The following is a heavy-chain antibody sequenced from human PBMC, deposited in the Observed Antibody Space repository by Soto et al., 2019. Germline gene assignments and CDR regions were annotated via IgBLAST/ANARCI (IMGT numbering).Heavy chain of an antibody. CDR3: ARPAQRLDYYYYYGMDV. D-gene: IGHD3-3*01. V-gene: IGHV4-59*08. J-gene: IGHJ6*02. CDR1: GGSISSYY. Sequence: PSETLSLTCIVSGGSISSYYWSWIRQPPGKGLEWIGYIYYSGSTNYNPSLKSRVTISVDTSKNQFSLKLSSVTAADTAVYYCARPAQRLDYYYYYGMDVWGQGTTVTVSS. CDR2: IYYSGST.